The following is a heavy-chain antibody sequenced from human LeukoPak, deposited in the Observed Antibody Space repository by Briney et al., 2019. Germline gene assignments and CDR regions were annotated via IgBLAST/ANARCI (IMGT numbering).Heavy chain of an antibody. CDR3: ATEGYNSSSDLNYYYYYMDV. J-gene: IGHJ6*03. CDR2: INRNSGGT. V-gene: IGHV1-2*04. D-gene: IGHD6-6*01. CDR1: GYIFTGYY. Sequence: RASVKVSCKASGYIFTGYYMHWVRQAPGQGLEWMGLINRNSGGTNYAQKFQGWVTMTRDTSISTAYMELSRLRSDDTAVYYCATEGYNSSSDLNYYYYYMDVWGKGTTVTVSS.